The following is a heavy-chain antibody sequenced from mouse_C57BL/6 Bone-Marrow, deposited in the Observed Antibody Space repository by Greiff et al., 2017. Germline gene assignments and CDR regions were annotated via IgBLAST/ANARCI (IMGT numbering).Heavy chain of an antibody. CDR2: ISSGSSTI. J-gene: IGHJ3*01. D-gene: IGHD2-10*02. CDR1: GFTFSDYG. CDR3: ARPGVYGNRAWFAY. Sequence: EVQRVESGGGLVKPGGSLKLSCAASGFTFSDYGMHWVRQAPEKGLEWVAYISSGSSTIYYADTVKGRFTISRDNAKNTLFLQMTSLRSEDTAMYYCARPGVYGNRAWFAYWGQGTLVTVSA. V-gene: IGHV5-17*01.